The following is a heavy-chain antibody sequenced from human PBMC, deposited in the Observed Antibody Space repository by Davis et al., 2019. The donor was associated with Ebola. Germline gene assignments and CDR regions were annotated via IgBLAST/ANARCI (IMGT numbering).Heavy chain of an antibody. Sequence: PGGSLRLSCAASGFTFSSYWMSWVRQAPGKGLEWVSSISSSSSYIYYADSVKGRFTISRDNAKNSLYLQMNSLRAEDTAVYYCARDERQWLGNWFDPWGQGTLVTVSS. CDR2: ISSSSSYI. CDR3: ARDERQWLGNWFDP. J-gene: IGHJ5*02. V-gene: IGHV3-21*01. CDR1: GFTFSSYW. D-gene: IGHD6-19*01.